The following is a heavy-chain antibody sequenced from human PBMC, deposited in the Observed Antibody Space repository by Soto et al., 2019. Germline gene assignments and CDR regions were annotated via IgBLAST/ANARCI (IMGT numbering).Heavy chain of an antibody. Sequence: GASVKVSCKASGYTFTSYYMHWVRQAPGQGLEWMGIINPSGGSTSYAQKFQGRVTMTRDTSTSTVYMEPSSLRSEDTAVYYCAREYCGCDCPDENSYYYYYYGMDVWGQGTTVTVSS. D-gene: IGHD2-21*02. CDR3: AREYCGCDCPDENSYYYYYYGMDV. CDR1: GYTFTSYY. J-gene: IGHJ6*02. CDR2: INPSGGST. V-gene: IGHV1-46*01.